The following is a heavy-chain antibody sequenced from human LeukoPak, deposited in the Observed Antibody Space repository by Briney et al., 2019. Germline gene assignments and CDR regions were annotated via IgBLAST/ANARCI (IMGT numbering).Heavy chain of an antibody. CDR1: GYTFTGYS. CDR2: INPNSGGT. Sequence: ASVKVSCKSSGYTFTGYSMHWVRQAPGQGLEWVGWINPNSGGTNYAQKFQGRVTMTRDTSISTAYMELRRLRSDDTAVYYCARERSDGDYELDYWGQGTLVTVSP. V-gene: IGHV1-2*02. J-gene: IGHJ4*02. D-gene: IGHD4-17*01. CDR3: ARERSDGDYELDY.